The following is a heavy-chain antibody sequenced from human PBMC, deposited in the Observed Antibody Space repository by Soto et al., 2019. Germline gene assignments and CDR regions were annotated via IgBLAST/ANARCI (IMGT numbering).Heavy chain of an antibody. CDR3: ARDMGYCSGGSCYTDWYFDL. J-gene: IGHJ2*01. V-gene: IGHV4-4*02. Sequence: SETLSLTCAVSGGSISSSNWWSWVRQPPGKGLEWIGEIYHSGSTNYNPSLKSRVTISVDKSKNQFSLKLSSVTAVDTAVYYCARDMGYCSGGSCYTDWYFDLWGRGTLVTVSS. CDR1: GGSISSSNW. D-gene: IGHD2-15*01. CDR2: IYHSGST.